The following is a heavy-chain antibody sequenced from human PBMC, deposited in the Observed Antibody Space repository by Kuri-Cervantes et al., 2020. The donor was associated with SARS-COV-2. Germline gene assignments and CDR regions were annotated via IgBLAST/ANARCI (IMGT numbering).Heavy chain of an antibody. V-gene: IGHV1-69*13. CDR1: GGTFSSYA. CDR2: IIPIFGTA. D-gene: IGHD1-26*01. Sequence: SVKVSCKASGGTFSSYAISWVRQAPGQGLEWMGGIIPIFGTANYAQKFQGRVTITADESTSTAYMELRSLRSEDTAVYYCARVGANVIRPENWFDPWGQGTLVTVSS. J-gene: IGHJ5*02. CDR3: ARVGANVIRPENWFDP.